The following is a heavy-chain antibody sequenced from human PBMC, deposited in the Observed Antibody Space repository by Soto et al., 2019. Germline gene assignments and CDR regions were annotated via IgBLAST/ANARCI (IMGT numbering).Heavy chain of an antibody. V-gene: IGHV3-23*01. CDR3: AKDGFTGGFDY. Sequence: EVQLLESGGGLVQPGGSLRLSCAASGFTFITYAMTWVRQAPGKGLEWVSTISGRSGRTYYADPVKGRFTISRDNSMNTLHLQMNSLRAEDTAVYYCAKDGFTGGFDYWGQGTLVTVSS. CDR2: ISGRSGRT. J-gene: IGHJ4*02. CDR1: GFTFITYA. D-gene: IGHD3-10*01.